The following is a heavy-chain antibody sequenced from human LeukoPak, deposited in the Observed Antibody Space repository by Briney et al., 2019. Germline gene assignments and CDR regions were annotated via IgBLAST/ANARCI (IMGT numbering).Heavy chain of an antibody. CDR1: GGSISSGGYY. D-gene: IGHD4-17*01. CDR2: IYYSGST. CDR3: AREMTTVTTRYGMDV. Sequence: PSQTLSLTCTVSGGSISSGGYYWSWIRQHPGKGLEWIGYIYYSGSTYHNPSLKSRVTISVDTSKNQFSLKLSSVTAADTAVYYCAREMTTVTTRYGMDVWGQGTTVTVSS. V-gene: IGHV4-31*03. J-gene: IGHJ6*02.